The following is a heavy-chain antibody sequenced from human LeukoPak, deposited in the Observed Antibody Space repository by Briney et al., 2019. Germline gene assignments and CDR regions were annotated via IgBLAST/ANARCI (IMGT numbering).Heavy chain of an antibody. Sequence: GGSLRLSCVASGFTFSSYPIHWVRQAPGKGLEWLAIISSDGSSKYYADSVKGRFTISRDNSKNTLYLQMNSLRAEDTAVYYCAKAWDSYDFWSGYHPFDYWGQGTLVTVSS. CDR1: GFTFSSYP. V-gene: IGHV3-30*04. J-gene: IGHJ4*02. CDR3: AKAWDSYDFWSGYHPFDY. D-gene: IGHD3-3*01. CDR2: ISSDGSSK.